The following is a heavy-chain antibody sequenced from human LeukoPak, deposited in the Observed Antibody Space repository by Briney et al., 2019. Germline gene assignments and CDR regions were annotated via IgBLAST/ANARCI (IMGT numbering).Heavy chain of an antibody. CDR2: INPSGGST. CDR3: ARHPRLGYSYGYNYYYGMDV. V-gene: IGHV1-46*01. Sequence: ASVTVSCKASGYTFTSYYMHWVRQAPGQGLEWMGIINPSGGSTSYAQKFQGRVTMTRDTSTSTVYMELSSLRSEDTAVYYCARHPRLGYSYGYNYYYGMDVWGQGTTVAVSS. D-gene: IGHD5-18*01. J-gene: IGHJ6*02. CDR1: GYTFTSYY.